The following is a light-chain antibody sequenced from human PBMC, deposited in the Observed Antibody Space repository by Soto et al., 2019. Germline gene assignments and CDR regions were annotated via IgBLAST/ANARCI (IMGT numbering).Light chain of an antibody. Sequence: EIVLTQSPGTLSISPGARSTLSDRARQRVSSSSLAWYQQTPGQAPRLLIYGASSRDTGIPERFSGSGSGTEFTLTISRLEPEDFAVYYCQQYGSSPSTFGQGTKVDIK. J-gene: IGKJ1*01. V-gene: IGKV3-20*01. CDR2: GAS. CDR1: QRVSSSS. CDR3: QQYGSSPST.